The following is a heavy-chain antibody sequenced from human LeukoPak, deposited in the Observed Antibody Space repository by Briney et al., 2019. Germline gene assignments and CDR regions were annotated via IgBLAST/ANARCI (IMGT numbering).Heavy chain of an antibody. V-gene: IGHV4-30-2*01. CDR3: ARASDWFDP. J-gene: IGHJ5*02. Sequence: NPSETLSLTCAVSGGSISSGGYSWSWIRQPPGKGLEWIGYIYHSGSTYYNPSLKSRVTISVDRSKNQFSLKLSSVTAADTAVYYCARASDWFDPWGQGTLVTVSS. CDR1: GGSISSGGYS. CDR2: IYHSGST. D-gene: IGHD6-6*01.